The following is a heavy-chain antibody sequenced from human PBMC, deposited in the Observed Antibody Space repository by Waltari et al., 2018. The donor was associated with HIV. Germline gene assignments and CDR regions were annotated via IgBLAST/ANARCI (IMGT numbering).Heavy chain of an antibody. Sequence: QLQLQESGPGLMKPSETLSLTCTVSGGFISSISYYWGWIRQPPGKGLEWIGNIYNSGSTYYNPSLKSRVTISVDTSKNQFSLKLRSVTAADTAVYYCARQEPGSGWYEMNWFDPWGQGTLVTVSS. J-gene: IGHJ5*02. D-gene: IGHD6-19*01. CDR2: IYNSGST. V-gene: IGHV4-39*01. CDR3: ARQEPGSGWYEMNWFDP. CDR1: GGFISSISYY.